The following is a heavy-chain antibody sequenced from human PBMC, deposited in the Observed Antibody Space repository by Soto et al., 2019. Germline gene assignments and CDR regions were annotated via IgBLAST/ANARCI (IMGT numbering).Heavy chain of an antibody. CDR3: GRYGSGSYELGFDP. CDR2: IYYSGST. Sequence: PSETLSLTCTVSGGSISSYYWSWIRQPPGKGLEWIGYIYYSGSTNYNPSLKSRVAISVDTSKNQFSLKLSSVTAADTAVYYCGRYGSGSYELGFDPCGQRTLVTVSS. V-gene: IGHV4-59*01. D-gene: IGHD3-10*01. J-gene: IGHJ5*02. CDR1: GGSISSYY.